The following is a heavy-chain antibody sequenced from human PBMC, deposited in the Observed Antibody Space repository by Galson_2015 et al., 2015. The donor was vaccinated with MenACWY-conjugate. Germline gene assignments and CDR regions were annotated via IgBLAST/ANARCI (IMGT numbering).Heavy chain of an antibody. CDR3: ATDDGDYDWGLDY. V-gene: IGHV6-1*01. Sequence: SATPGDTAPSTTAARSPIRQPPPRPLERLGRPSSTPKWYNDYAESVRRRIPINPDIPKIQFPLKLNSVTPEDTSVYYCATDDGDYDWGLDYWGQGTLVTVSS. J-gene: IGHJ4*02. D-gene: IGHD4-17*01. CDR1: GDTAPSTTAA. CDR2: PSSTPKWYN.